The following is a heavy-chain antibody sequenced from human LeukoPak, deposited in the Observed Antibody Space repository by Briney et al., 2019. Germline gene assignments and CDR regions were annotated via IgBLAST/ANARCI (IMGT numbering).Heavy chain of an antibody. D-gene: IGHD2-2*01. CDR1: GYTFVTYG. Sequence: ASVKASCKASGYTFVTYGISWVRQAPGQGREWMGWISPHNGNTKYAQKFQGRVTMTTDTSTSTAHMELRSLRSDDTAIYYCARTYLVVVPAASGYWGPGTLVTVSS. J-gene: IGHJ4*02. CDR2: ISPHNGNT. CDR3: ARTYLVVVPAASGY. V-gene: IGHV1-18*01.